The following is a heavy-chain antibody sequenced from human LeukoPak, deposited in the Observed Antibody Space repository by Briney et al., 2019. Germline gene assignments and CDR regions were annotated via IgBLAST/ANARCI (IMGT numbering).Heavy chain of an antibody. D-gene: IGHD5-12*01. Sequence: GGSLRLSCAASGFTFSSYAMHWVRQAPGKGLEWVAVISYDGSNKYYADSVKGRFTISRDNSKNTPYLQMNSLRAEDTAVYYCARDRGLRFDPWGQGTLVTVSS. J-gene: IGHJ5*02. CDR1: GFTFSSYA. CDR2: ISYDGSNK. CDR3: ARDRGLRFDP. V-gene: IGHV3-30-3*01.